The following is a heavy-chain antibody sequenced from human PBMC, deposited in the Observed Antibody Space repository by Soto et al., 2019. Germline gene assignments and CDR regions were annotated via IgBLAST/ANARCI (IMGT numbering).Heavy chain of an antibody. J-gene: IGHJ6*02. V-gene: IGHV3-13*05. CDR3: ARARGPGFYGGYDYYGMDV. D-gene: IGHD4-17*01. CDR1: GFTFSSYD. Sequence: GGSLRLSCAASGFTFSSYDMHWVRQATGKGLEWVSAIGTAGDPYYPGSVKGRFTISRENAKNSLYLQMNSLRAGDTAVYYCARARGPGFYGGYDYYGMDVWGQGTTVTVSS. CDR2: IGTAGDP.